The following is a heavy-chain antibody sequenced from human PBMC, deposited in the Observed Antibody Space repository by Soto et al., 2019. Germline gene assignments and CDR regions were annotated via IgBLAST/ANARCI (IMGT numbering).Heavy chain of an antibody. CDR3: PTGLSNGYYNFDY. V-gene: IGHV3-15*01. CDR1: GFTFSNAW. D-gene: IGHD3-22*01. Sequence: PGGSLRLSCAASGFTFSNAWMSWVRQAPGKGLEWVGRIKGEADGGTTDYAAPVKGRITISRDHSKDTLYLQMNSLKTEDTAVYYGPTGLSNGYYNFDYWGQGTPVTVPS. CDR2: IKGEADGGTT. J-gene: IGHJ4*02.